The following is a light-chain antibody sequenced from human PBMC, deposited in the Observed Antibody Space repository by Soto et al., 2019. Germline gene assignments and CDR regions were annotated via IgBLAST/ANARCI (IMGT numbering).Light chain of an antibody. J-gene: IGLJ2*01. CDR1: SSDVGGYNY. CDR3: CSYTTTSTFV. Sequence: QSALTQPASVSGSPGQSITISCTGTSSDVGGYNYVSWYQQHTGKIPKLMLYEVFRRPSGISDRFSGYKAGNTAALTISGLQAEDEADYYCCSYTTTSTFVFGAGTKLTVL. V-gene: IGLV2-14*03. CDR2: EVF.